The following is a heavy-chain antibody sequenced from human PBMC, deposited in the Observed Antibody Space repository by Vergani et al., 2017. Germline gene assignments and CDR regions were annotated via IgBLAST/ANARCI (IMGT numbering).Heavy chain of an antibody. CDR2: IIPIFGTA. V-gene: IGHV1-69*01. J-gene: IGHJ6*03. CDR3: ARANTIFGVVINYYYYMDV. Sequence: QVQLVQSGAEVKKPGSSVKVSCKASGGTFSSYAISWVRQAPGQGLEWMGGIIPIFGTANYAQKFQGRVTITADESTSTAYMELSSLRSEDTAVYYCARANTIFGVVINYYYYMDVWGKGTTVTVSS. CDR1: GGTFSSYA. D-gene: IGHD3-3*01.